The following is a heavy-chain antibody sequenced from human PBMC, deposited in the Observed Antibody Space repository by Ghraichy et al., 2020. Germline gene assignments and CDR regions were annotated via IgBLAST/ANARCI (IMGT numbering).Heavy chain of an antibody. D-gene: IGHD3-22*01. CDR2: IYYSGST. CDR1: GGSVSSGSYY. V-gene: IGHV4-61*01. Sequence: SETLSLTCTVSGGSVSSGSYYWSWIRQPPGKGLEWIGYIYYSGSTNYNPSLKSRVTISVDTSKHQFSLKLSSVTAADTAVYYCARGDYDSSGYYYYYYGMDVWGQGTTVTVSS. CDR3: ARGDYDSSGYYYYYYGMDV. J-gene: IGHJ6*02.